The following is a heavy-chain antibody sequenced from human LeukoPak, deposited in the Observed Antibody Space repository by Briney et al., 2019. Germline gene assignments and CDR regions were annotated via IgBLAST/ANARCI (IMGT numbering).Heavy chain of an antibody. V-gene: IGHV4-4*07. CDR1: GGSISSYY. Sequence: PSETQSLTCTVSGGSISSYYWSWIRQPAGKGQERIGRIYTSGSTNYNPSLKSRVTMSVDTSKNQFSLKLSSVTAADTAVYYCAREKDDYGDYCFDYWGQGTLVTVSS. D-gene: IGHD4-17*01. CDR2: IYTSGST. CDR3: AREKDDYGDYCFDY. J-gene: IGHJ4*02.